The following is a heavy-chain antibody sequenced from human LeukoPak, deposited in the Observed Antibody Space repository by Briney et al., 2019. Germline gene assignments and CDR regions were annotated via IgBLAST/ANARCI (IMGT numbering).Heavy chain of an antibody. Sequence: GASVKVSCKASGYTFTGYYMHWVRQAPGQGLDWMGWINPNSGGTNYAQKFQGRVTMTRDTSISTAYMELSRLRSDDTAVYYCAREWCSSTSCAIDYWGQGTLVTVSS. CDR2: INPNSGGT. D-gene: IGHD2-2*01. V-gene: IGHV1-2*02. J-gene: IGHJ4*02. CDR1: GYTFTGYY. CDR3: AREWCSSTSCAIDY.